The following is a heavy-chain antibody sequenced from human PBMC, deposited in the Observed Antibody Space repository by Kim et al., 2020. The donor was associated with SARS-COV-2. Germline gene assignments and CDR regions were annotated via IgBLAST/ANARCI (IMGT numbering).Heavy chain of an antibody. CDR3: ARDEAAGNNWFDP. J-gene: IGHJ5*02. D-gene: IGHD6-13*01. CDR1: GYTFTGYY. V-gene: IGHV1-2*02. Sequence: ASVKVSCKASGYTFTGYYMHWVRQAPGQGLEWMGWINPNSGGTNYAQKFQGRVTMTRDTSISTAYMELSRLRSDDTAVYYCARDEAAGNNWFDPWGQGTLVTVSS. CDR2: INPNSGGT.